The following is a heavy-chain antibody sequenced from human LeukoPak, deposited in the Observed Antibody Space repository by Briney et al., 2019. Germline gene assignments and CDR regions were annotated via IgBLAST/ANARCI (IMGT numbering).Heavy chain of an antibody. J-gene: IGHJ4*02. D-gene: IGHD2-2*01. CDR1: GFTFSSYA. V-gene: IGHV3-23*01. Sequence: GGSLRLSCAASGFTFSSYAMSWVRQTPGKGLEWVSVISGSGDSTYYVDSVKGRFTISRDNSKNTLYLQMNSLRAEDTAVYYCAKDRYCSSTRCYGDFDYWGQGTQVTVSS. CDR2: ISGSGDST. CDR3: AKDRYCSSTRCYGDFDY.